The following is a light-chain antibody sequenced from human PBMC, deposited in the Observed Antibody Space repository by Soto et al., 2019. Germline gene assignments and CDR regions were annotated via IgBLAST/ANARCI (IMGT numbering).Light chain of an antibody. CDR2: AAS. CDR3: XXYNSAPYT. J-gene: IGKJ2*01. V-gene: IGKV1-27*01. CDR1: QGISNY. Sequence: DIQMTQSPSSLSASVGDRVTITCRASQGISNYLAWHQQKPGKVPKLLIYAASTLQSGVQSRFSGSGSGTXXXXXXXXLQPXDVXXXXXXXYNSAPYTFGQGTKLEIK.